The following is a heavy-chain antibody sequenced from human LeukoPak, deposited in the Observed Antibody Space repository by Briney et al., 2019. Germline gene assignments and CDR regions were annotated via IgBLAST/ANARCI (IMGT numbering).Heavy chain of an antibody. CDR3: ARGQTYDFWSSYYTDNNWFDP. CDR2: ISAYNGNT. Sequence: GASVKVSCKASGYTFTSYGISWVRQAPGQGLEWMGWISAYNGNTNYAQKLQGRVTMTTDASTSTAYMELRSLRSDDTAVYYCARGQTYDFWSSYYTDNNWFDPWGQGTLVTVSS. V-gene: IGHV1-18*01. D-gene: IGHD3-3*01. CDR1: GYTFTSYG. J-gene: IGHJ5*02.